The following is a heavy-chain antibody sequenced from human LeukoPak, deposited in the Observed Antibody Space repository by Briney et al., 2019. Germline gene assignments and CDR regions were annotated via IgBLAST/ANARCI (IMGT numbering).Heavy chain of an antibody. CDR2: ISYDGYDK. Sequence: GGSLRLSCAASGFTFNDYAMYWVRQAPGKGLEWVTLISYDGYDKSYADSVKGRFTIFRDNSKNTLHLQMHSLRVEDTAVYYCASKLLPAAEQGLAYWGQGTLVTVSS. CDR1: GFTFNDYA. J-gene: IGHJ4*02. CDR3: ASKLLPAAEQGLAY. V-gene: IGHV3-30*14. D-gene: IGHD2-2*01.